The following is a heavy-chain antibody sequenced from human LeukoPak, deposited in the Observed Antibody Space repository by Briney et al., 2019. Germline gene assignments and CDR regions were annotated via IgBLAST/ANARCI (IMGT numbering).Heavy chain of an antibody. J-gene: IGHJ3*02. D-gene: IGHD2-2*01. CDR1: GGSISSSSYY. CDR3: ASWGWGDIVVVPAATDAFDI. Sequence: SETLSLTCTVSGGSISSSSYYWGWIRQPPGKVLEWIGSIYYSGSTYYNPSLKSRVTISVDTSKNQFSLELSSVTAADTAVYYCASWGWGDIVVVPAATDAFDIWGQGTMVTVSS. V-gene: IGHV4-39*01. CDR2: IYYSGST.